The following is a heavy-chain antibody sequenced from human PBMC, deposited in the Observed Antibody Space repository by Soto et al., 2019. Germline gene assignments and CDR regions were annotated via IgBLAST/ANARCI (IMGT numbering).Heavy chain of an antibody. D-gene: IGHD2-15*01. J-gene: IGHJ4*02. CDR1: GFTFSSYG. CDR2: IWYDGSNE. CDR3: ARDAGHCSGGSCYYFDH. V-gene: IGHV3-33*01. Sequence: PGGSLRLSCAASGFTFSSYGMHWVRQAPGKGLEWVAVIWYDGSNEWYGDSVKGRFTISRDNSRNTLYLQMNSLRTEDTAFYYCARDAGHCSGGSCYYFDHWGQGT.